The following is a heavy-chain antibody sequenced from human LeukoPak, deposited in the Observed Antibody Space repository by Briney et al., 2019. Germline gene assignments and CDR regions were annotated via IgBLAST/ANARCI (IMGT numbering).Heavy chain of an antibody. V-gene: IGHV4-34*01. J-gene: IGHJ4*02. CDR3: AREGFDY. CDR1: GGSFSDYY. CDR2: IYHSGST. Sequence: SETLSLTCAVYGGSFSDYYWSWIRQSPGKGLEWIGYIYHSGSTYYNPSLKSRVTISVDRSKNQFSLKLSSVTAADTAVYYCAREGFDYWGQGTLVTVSS.